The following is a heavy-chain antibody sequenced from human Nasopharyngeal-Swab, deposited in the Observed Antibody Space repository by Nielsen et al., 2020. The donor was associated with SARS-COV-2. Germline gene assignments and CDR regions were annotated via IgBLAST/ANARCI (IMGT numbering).Heavy chain of an antibody. Sequence: GESLKISCSASGFTFSIYAMHWVRQSPGKGLLWVSRIDTDGAITNYADSVKGRFTISRDNAKNTLYLQMNSLRADDTAVYYCARDVGGRDNYWGQGALVTVSS. CDR1: GFTFSIYA. J-gene: IGHJ4*02. CDR2: IDTDGAIT. V-gene: IGHV3-74*01. D-gene: IGHD2-15*01. CDR3: ARDVGGRDNY.